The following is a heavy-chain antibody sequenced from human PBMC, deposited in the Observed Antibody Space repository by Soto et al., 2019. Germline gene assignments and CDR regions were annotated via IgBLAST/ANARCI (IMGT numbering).Heavy chain of an antibody. CDR3: ARPAPEGYDSYCYYMDV. Sequence: PSETLSLTCTVSGGSISSSSYYWGWIRQPPGKGLEWIGSIYYSGSTYYNPSLKSRVTISVDTSKNQFSLKLSSVTAADTAVYYCARPAPEGYDSYCYYMDVWGKGTTVSVSS. CDR1: GGSISSSSYY. J-gene: IGHJ6*03. V-gene: IGHV4-39*01. CDR2: IYYSGST. D-gene: IGHD5-12*01.